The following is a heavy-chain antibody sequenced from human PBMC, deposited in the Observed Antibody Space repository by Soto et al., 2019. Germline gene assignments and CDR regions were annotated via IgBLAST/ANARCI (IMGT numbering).Heavy chain of an antibody. V-gene: IGHV3-48*01. J-gene: IGHJ6*03. Sequence: EVQLVESGGGLVQPGWSLRLSCATSGFILSDCAMNWVRQAPGQGLEWVSYISSSSSVIDYADSVKGRFTVSRDNARNSLYLQMNSLRAEGTAVYYCARDLSWGSNWYYYMDVWGKGTTVTVSS. D-gene: IGHD7-27*01. CDR1: GFILSDCA. CDR2: ISSSSSVI. CDR3: ARDLSWGSNWYYYMDV.